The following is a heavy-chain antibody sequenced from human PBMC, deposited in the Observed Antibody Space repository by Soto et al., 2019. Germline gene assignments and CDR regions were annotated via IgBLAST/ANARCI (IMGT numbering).Heavy chain of an antibody. CDR2: ISAYNGNT. CDR1: GYTFTSYG. J-gene: IGHJ3*02. D-gene: IGHD3-22*01. Sequence: GASVKVSCKASGYTFTSYGISWLRQAPGQGLEWMGWISAYNGNTNYAQKLQGRVTMTTDTSTSTAYMELRSLRSDDTAVYYCAVWDDYYHSSGYGNRPAFDIWG. CDR3: AVWDDYYHSSGYGNRPAFDI. V-gene: IGHV1-18*01.